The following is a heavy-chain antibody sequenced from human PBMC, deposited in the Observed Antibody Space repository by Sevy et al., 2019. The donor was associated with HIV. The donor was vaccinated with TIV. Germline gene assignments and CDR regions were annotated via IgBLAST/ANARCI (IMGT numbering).Heavy chain of an antibody. CDR2: IKQDGSEK. D-gene: IGHD2-15*01. CDR3: ARMHCSGGSCYPYDAFDI. J-gene: IGHJ3*02. Sequence: GGSLRLSCAASGFTFSSYWMSWVRQAPGKGLEWVANIKQDGSEKYYVDSVKGRFTISRDNAKNSLYLQMNSPRAEDTAVYYCARMHCSGGSCYPYDAFDIWGQGTMVTVSS. V-gene: IGHV3-7*01. CDR1: GFTFSSYW.